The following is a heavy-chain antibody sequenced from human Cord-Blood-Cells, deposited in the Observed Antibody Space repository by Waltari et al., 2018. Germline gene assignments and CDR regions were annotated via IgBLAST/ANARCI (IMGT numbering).Heavy chain of an antibody. Sequence: QVQLVESGGGVVQPGRCLRLSCAASGFTFSSYALHGVRQAPGKGVEWGAVISYDGSNKYYANSVKGRFTNSRDNAKTTLYLQMNSLGAEATAVYYCARGSVAGYDWYFDLWGRGTLVTVSS. V-gene: IGHV3-30*07. CDR3: ARGSVAGYDWYFDL. CDR1: GFTFSSYA. CDR2: ISYDGSNK. J-gene: IGHJ2*01. D-gene: IGHD1-1*01.